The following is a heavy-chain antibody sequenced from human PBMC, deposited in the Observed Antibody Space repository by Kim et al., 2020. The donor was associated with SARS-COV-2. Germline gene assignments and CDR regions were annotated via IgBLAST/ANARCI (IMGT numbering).Heavy chain of an antibody. D-gene: IGHD2-15*01. J-gene: IGHJ4*02. CDR3: AKERRKYCSGGSCHLEY. CDR2: IWYDGSNK. CDR1: RFTFSSYG. Sequence: GGSLRLSCAASRFTFSSYGLHWVRQAPGKGLEWVAVIWYDGSNKYHADSVKGRFTISRDNSKNTLYRQMNNLRAEDTAVYYCAKERRKYCSGGSCHLEYWGQGTPVTVSS. V-gene: IGHV3-33*06.